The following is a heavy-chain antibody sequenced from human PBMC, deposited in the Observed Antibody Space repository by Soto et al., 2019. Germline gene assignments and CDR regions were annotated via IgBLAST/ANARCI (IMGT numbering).Heavy chain of an antibody. CDR2: IIPIFGTI. CDR1: GGTFDSNA. D-gene: IGHD5-18*01. V-gene: IGHV1-69*12. J-gene: IGHJ3*02. CDR3: AREGLPLGTGAEGRAFDI. Sequence: QVQLVQSGTEVRKPGSSVKVSCKASGGTFDSNAISWVRLAPGQGLEWMGGIIPIFGTINNAQKFQDRVTLHADESSNTGYMKLRSIRSGKTAIYYCAREGLPLGTGAEGRAFDIWGQGPQVTVSS.